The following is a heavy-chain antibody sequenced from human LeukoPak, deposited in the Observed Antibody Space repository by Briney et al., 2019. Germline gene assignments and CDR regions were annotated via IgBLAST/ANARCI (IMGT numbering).Heavy chain of an antibody. V-gene: IGHV1-46*01. CDR3: ARDLATPGYSSSWGYFDY. J-gene: IGHJ4*02. CDR1: GYTFTGYY. CDR2: INPNSGGST. Sequence: ASVKVSCKASGYTFTGYYMHWVRQAPGQGLEWMGWINPNSGGSTSYAQKFQGRVTMTRDMSTSTVYMELSSLRSKDTAVYYCARDLATPGYSSSWGYFDYWGQGTLVTVSS. D-gene: IGHD6-13*01.